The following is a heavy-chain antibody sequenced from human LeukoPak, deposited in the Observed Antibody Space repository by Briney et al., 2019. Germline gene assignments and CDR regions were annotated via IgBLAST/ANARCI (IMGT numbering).Heavy chain of an antibody. CDR2: ISSSLSST. CDR1: GFPFSSFS. Sequence: GGSLRLSCVASGFPFSSFSMNWVRQAPGKGLEWVSSISSSLSSTYYADSVKGRFTISRDNSKNSLYLQMNSLRAEDTAVYYCARDEALDYWGQGNLVTVSP. J-gene: IGHJ4*02. V-gene: IGHV3-21*01. CDR3: ARDEALDY.